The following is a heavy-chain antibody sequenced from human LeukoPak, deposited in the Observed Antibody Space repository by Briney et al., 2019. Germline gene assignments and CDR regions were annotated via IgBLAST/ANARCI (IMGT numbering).Heavy chain of an antibody. D-gene: IGHD6-13*01. V-gene: IGHV3-30*03. CDR2: ISYDASHK. CDR3: ARDLGGIAAAVLAY. J-gene: IGHJ4*02. CDR1: GFTFSDYV. Sequence: SGGSLRLSCAASGFTFSDYVIHWVRQAPGKGLEWVALISYDASHKYYADSVKGRFTISRDNSNNTVSLQMTSLRAEDTAVYYCARDLGGIAAAVLAYWGQGTLVTVSS.